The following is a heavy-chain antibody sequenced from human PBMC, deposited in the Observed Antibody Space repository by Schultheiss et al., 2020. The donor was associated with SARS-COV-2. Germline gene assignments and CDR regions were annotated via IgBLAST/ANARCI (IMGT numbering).Heavy chain of an antibody. V-gene: IGHV3-33*08. Sequence: GGSLRLSCAASGFTFSRYGMHWVRQAPGKGLEWVAVIWFDGSEKSYADSVKGRFTISRDNAKNSLYLQMNSLRAEDTAVYYCARGEGYSGYETRELYYYYGMDVWGQGTTVTVSS. CDR1: GFTFSRYG. D-gene: IGHD5-12*01. J-gene: IGHJ6*02. CDR3: ARGEGYSGYETRELYYYYGMDV. CDR2: IWFDGSEK.